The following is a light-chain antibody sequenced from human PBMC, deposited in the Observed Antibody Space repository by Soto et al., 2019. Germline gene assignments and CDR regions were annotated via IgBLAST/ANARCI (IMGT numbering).Light chain of an antibody. CDR1: QTVSSS. V-gene: IGKV3-11*01. CDR2: EAS. CDR3: QQLNSYPRT. J-gene: IGKJ1*01. Sequence: EIVLTQSPATLSLSPGERATLSCRASQTVSSSLAWYQQKPGQAPRLLIYEASNRATGIPARFSGSGSGADFTLTISSLEPEDFALYYCQQLNSYPRTFGQGTKVEIK.